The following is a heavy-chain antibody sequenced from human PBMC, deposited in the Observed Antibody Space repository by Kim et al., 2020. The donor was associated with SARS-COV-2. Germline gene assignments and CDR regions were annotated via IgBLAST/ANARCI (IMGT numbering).Heavy chain of an antibody. CDR1: GGTFSSYA. J-gene: IGHJ4*02. Sequence: SVKVSCKASGGTFSSYAISWVRQAPGQGLEWMGGIIPIFGTANYAQKFQGRVTITADESTSTAYMELSSLRSEDTAVYYCARDFKEYSSSSYFDYWGQGTLVTVSS. CDR3: ARDFKEYSSSSYFDY. V-gene: IGHV1-69*13. D-gene: IGHD6-6*01. CDR2: IIPIFGTA.